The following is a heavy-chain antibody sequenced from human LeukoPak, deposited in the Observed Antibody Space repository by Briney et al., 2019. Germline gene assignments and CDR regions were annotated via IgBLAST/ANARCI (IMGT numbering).Heavy chain of an antibody. V-gene: IGHV4-59*01. CDR3: ARDDPPDAFDI. CDR1: GGSISSYY. J-gene: IGHJ3*02. Sequence: SETLSLTCTVSGGSISSYYWSWIRQSPGKGLEWIGYIYYSGSTNYNPSLKSRVTISVDTSKNQFSLKLSSVTAADTAVYYCARDDPPDAFDIWGQGTMVTVSS. CDR2: IYYSGST.